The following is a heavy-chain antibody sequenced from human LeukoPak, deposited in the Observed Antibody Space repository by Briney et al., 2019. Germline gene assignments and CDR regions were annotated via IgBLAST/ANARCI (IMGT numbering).Heavy chain of an antibody. CDR3: ARAHDSSGYYVRY. CDR1: GYTFTGYY. J-gene: IGHJ4*02. V-gene: IGHV1-2*06. Sequence: ASVKVSCKASGYTFTGYYMHWVRQAPGQGLEWMGRINPNSGGTNYAQKFQARVTMTRDTSISTAYMELSRLRSDDTAVYYCARAHDSSGYYVRYWGQGTLVTVSS. D-gene: IGHD3-22*01. CDR2: INPNSGGT.